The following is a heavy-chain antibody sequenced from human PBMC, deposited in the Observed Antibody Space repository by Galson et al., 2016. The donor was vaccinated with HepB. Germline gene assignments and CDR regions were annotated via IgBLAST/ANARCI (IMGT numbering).Heavy chain of an antibody. D-gene: IGHD4-23*01. Sequence: SLRLSCAASGFTFSSSAMHWVRQAPGKGLEWVAAISIDGSIKYHADSVTGRFTISRDNSRNTLFLEMNSLRVEDTAVYYCAKPLNPSSRWYFDNWGQGSLVTVSS. CDR3: AKPLNPSSRWYFDN. J-gene: IGHJ4*02. V-gene: IGHV3-30*18. CDR2: ISIDGSIK. CDR1: GFTFSSSA.